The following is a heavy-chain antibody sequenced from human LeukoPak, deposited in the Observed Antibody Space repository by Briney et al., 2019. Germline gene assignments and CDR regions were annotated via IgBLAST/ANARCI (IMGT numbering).Heavy chain of an antibody. D-gene: IGHD1-7*01. V-gene: IGHV4-39*07. CDR3: ARTGRTGTPGGADY. J-gene: IGHJ4*02. CDR1: GGSISSSSYY. CDR2: IYYSGST. Sequence: SETLSLTCTVSGGSISSSSYYWGWIRQPPGKGLERIGSIYYSGSTYYNPSLKSRVTISVDTSKNQFSLKLSSVTAADTAVYYCARTGRTGTPGGADYWGQGTLVTVSS.